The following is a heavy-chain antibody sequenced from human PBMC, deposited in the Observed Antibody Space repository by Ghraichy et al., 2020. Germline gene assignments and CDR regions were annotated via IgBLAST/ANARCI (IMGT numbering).Heavy chain of an antibody. Sequence: GGSLRLSCAASGFTFSSSSMSWVRQAPGKGLEWVSAISCSGGSTYYADSVKGRFTISRDNSKNTLYLQMNSLRAEDTAVYYCAKGPGQQWLVRGGNWFDPWGQGTMVTDSS. J-gene: IGHJ5*02. CDR2: ISCSGGST. CDR1: GFTFSSSS. V-gene: IGHV3-23*01. CDR3: AKGPGQQWLVRGGNWFDP. D-gene: IGHD6-19*01.